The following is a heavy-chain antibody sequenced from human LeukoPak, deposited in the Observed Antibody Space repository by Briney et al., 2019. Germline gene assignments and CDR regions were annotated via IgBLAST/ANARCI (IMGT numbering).Heavy chain of an antibody. Sequence: SETLSLTCTVSGGSISGYYWNWIRQPAGKGLEWIGRIHTSGSTNHNTSLKSRVTMTIDTSKNQFSLKMYSVTAADTAVYYCARVHGQQLPRGGYYYYMDVWGKGTTVTVSS. V-gene: IGHV4-4*07. CDR3: ARVHGQQLPRGGYYYYMDV. CDR2: IHTSGST. D-gene: IGHD6-13*01. CDR1: GGSISGYY. J-gene: IGHJ6*03.